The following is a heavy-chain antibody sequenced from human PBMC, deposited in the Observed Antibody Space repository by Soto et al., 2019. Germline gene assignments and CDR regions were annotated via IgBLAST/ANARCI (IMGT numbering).Heavy chain of an antibody. V-gene: IGHV4-30-4*01. J-gene: IGHJ6*02. D-gene: IGHD3-3*01. CDR3: ARDNILGILYGGMDV. Sequence: SETLSLTCTVSGGSISSGDYYWSWIRQPPGKGLEWIGYIYYSGSTYYNPSLKSRVTISVDTSKNQFSLKLSSVTAADTAVYYCARDNILGILYGGMDVWGQGTTVTAP. CDR2: IYYSGST. CDR1: GGSISSGDYY.